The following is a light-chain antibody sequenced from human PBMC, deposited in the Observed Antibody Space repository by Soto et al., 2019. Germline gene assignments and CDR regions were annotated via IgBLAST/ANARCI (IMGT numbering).Light chain of an antibody. V-gene: IGLV2-14*01. CDR2: DVS. CDR1: SSDIGAYNY. CDR3: NSYTATSPVV. J-gene: IGLJ2*01. Sequence: QSALTQPASVSGSPGQSITISCTGTSSDIGAYNYVSWYQRHPGKAPKLMIYDVSNRPSGVSDRFSGSKSDNTASLTISGLQAEDEADYYCNSYTATSPVVFGGGTKVTVL.